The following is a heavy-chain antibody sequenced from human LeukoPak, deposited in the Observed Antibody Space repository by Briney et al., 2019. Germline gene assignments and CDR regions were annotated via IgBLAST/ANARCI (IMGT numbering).Heavy chain of an antibody. V-gene: IGHV4-59*01. CDR3: ARGSLGDYVPYYYGMDV. CDR1: GGSISSYY. CDR2: IYYRGST. D-gene: IGHD4-17*01. Sequence: SETLSLTCTDPGGSISSYYWSWIRQPPGKGLEWIGYIYYRGSTNYNPSLKSRVTISVDTSKNQFSLKLSSVTAADTAVYYCARGSLGDYVPYYYGMDVWGQGTTVTVSS. J-gene: IGHJ6*02.